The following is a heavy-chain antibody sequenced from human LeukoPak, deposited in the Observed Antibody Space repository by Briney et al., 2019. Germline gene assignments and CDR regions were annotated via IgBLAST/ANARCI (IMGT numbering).Heavy chain of an antibody. V-gene: IGHV4-38-2*02. CDR2: IYRSGST. Sequence: SDPLSLTCSGSNYSISNSLYWGWLRQPPGKWLEWIGSIYRSGSTLCNPSLKSRVTISLDTSQNQFSLKLSSVTATDTAVYFCARGTYGYYMDVWGKGTTVTV. D-gene: IGHD4-17*01. CDR3: ARGTYGYYMDV. CDR1: NYSISNSLY. J-gene: IGHJ6*03.